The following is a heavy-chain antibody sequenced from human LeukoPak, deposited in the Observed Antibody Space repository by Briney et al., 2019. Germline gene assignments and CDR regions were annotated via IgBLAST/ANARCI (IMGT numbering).Heavy chain of an antibody. Sequence: ASVKVSCKASGYTFTSYGISWVRQAPGQGLEWMGWISAYNGNTNYAQKLQGRVTMTTDTSTSTAYMELRSLRSDDTAVYYCATDRGGRSGSHPIDSWGQGTLVTVSS. D-gene: IGHD3-3*01. CDR1: GYTFTSYG. CDR3: ATDRGGRSGSHPIDS. J-gene: IGHJ4*02. V-gene: IGHV1-18*01. CDR2: ISAYNGNT.